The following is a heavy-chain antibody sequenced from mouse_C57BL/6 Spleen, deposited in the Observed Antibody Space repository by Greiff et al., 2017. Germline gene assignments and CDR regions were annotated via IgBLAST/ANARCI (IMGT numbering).Heavy chain of an antibody. CDR2: INPSNGGT. D-gene: IGHD1-1*01. Sequence: QVHLQQPGTELVKPGASVKLSCKASGYTFTSYWMHWVKQRPGQGLEWIGNINPSNGGTNYNEKFKSKATLTVDKSSSTAYMQLSSLTSEDSAVYYGARGTAWHYYGSIYAMDYWGQGTSVTVSS. V-gene: IGHV1-53*01. J-gene: IGHJ4*01. CDR1: GYTFTSYW. CDR3: ARGTAWHYYGSIYAMDY.